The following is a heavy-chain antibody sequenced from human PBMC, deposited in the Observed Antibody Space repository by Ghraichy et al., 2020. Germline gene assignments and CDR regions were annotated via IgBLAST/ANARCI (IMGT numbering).Heavy chain of an antibody. CDR2: ISDSSAFI. CDR1: GFTFSAYS. D-gene: IGHD3-22*01. Sequence: LSLTCAASGFTFSAYSMNWVRQAPGKGPEWVSYISDSSAFIYYANSVRGRFTISRDNAKNSLYLQMNSLRDDDTAVYYCARDSGYYARRSALDLWGQGTLVSVSS. J-gene: IGHJ3*01. V-gene: IGHV3-48*02. CDR3: ARDSGYYARRSALDL.